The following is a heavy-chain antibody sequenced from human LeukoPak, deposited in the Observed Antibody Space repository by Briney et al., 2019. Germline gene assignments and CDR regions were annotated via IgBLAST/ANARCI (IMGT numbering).Heavy chain of an antibody. CDR3: ARGDYYDRSGYSDY. Sequence: GGSLRLSCAASEFTFSSYSMNWVRQAPGKGLEWVSYITNSGNSKSYADSVKGRFTISRDNTKNSLYLQMNGLRAEDTAVYYCARGDYYDRSGYSDYWGQGTLVTVSS. D-gene: IGHD3-22*01. J-gene: IGHJ4*02. V-gene: IGHV3-48*01. CDR1: EFTFSSYS. CDR2: ITNSGNSK.